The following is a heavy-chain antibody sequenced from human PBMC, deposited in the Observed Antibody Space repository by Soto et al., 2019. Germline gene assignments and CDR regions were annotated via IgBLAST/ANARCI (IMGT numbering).Heavy chain of an antibody. J-gene: IGHJ6*03. CDR1: GFSLSTSGVG. Sequence: QITLKESGPTLVKPTQTLTPTCTFSGFSLSTSGVGVGWIRQPPGKALEWLALIYWDDDKRYSPSLKSRLTITKDTSKNQVVLTMTNMDPVDTATYYCAHTLGVRGVNYYYYYMDVWGKGTTVTVSS. CDR2: IYWDDDK. D-gene: IGHD3-10*01. CDR3: AHTLGVRGVNYYYYYMDV. V-gene: IGHV2-5*02.